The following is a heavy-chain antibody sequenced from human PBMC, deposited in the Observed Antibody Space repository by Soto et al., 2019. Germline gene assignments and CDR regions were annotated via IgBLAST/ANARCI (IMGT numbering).Heavy chain of an antibody. V-gene: IGHV4-31*03. J-gene: IGHJ5*02. CDR1: GGSISSGGYY. D-gene: IGHD3-3*01. Sequence: QVQLQESGPGLVKPSQTLSLTCTVSGGSISSGGYYWSWIRQHPGKGLEWIGYIYYSGSTYYNPSLKRRVTISVDTSKNQFSLKLSSVTAADTAVYYCARSNYDFWSGYYYNWFDPWGQGTLVTVSS. CDR2: IYYSGST. CDR3: ARSNYDFWSGYYYNWFDP.